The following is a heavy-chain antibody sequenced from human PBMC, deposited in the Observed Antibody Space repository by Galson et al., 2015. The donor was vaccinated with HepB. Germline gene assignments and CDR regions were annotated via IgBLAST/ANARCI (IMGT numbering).Heavy chain of an antibody. CDR3: ATGGYYDSSGYYRPQAVFGY. J-gene: IGHJ4*02. Sequence: SVKVSCKASGYTFSSYSIAWVRQAPGQGLEWMGWISGYDSSTNYAQKFQGRVAMTTETSTATAYMELRSLRSDDTAVYYCATGGYYDSSGYYRPQAVFGYWGQGTLVTVSS. CDR2: ISGYDSST. CDR1: GYTFSSYS. D-gene: IGHD3-22*01. V-gene: IGHV1-18*01.